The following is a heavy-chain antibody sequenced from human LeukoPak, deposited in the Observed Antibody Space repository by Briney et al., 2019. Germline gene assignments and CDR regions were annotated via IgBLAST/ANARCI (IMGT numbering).Heavy chain of an antibody. V-gene: IGHV4-59*08. J-gene: IGHJ4*02. Sequence: TPSETLSLTCTDSGGSISGYYWSWIRQPPGKGLEWIGYINYSGSTNYNPSLKSRVTISVDTSKNQFSLKLSSVTAADTAVYYCARRGSSLDQWGQGTLVTVSS. CDR1: GGSISGYY. CDR3: ARRGSSLDQ. CDR2: INYSGST. D-gene: IGHD6-6*01.